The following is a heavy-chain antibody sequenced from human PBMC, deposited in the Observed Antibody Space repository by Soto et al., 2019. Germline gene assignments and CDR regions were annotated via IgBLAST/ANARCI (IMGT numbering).Heavy chain of an antibody. J-gene: IGHJ4*02. V-gene: IGHV4-39*01. CDR3: ARAPLSVAGTLGFDY. D-gene: IGHD6-19*01. CDR2: IYYSGST. Sequence: SETLSLTCTVSGGSISSSSYYWGWIRQPPGKGLEWIGSIYYSGSTYYNPSLKSRVTISVDTSKNQFSLKLSSVTAADTAVYYCARAPLSVAGTLGFDYWSEGTLVTVSS. CDR1: GGSISSSSYY.